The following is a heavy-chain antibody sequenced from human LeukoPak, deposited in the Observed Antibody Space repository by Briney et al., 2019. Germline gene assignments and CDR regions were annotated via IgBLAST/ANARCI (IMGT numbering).Heavy chain of an antibody. CDR1: GYTFTSYY. Sequence: ASVKVSCKASGYTFTSYYIHWVRQAPGQGVEWMGKINPSGGSTSYAQKFQGRVTMTRDTSTGTVYMGLSSLRSEDTAVYYCARGQAVAGTDFWFDPWGQGTLVTVSS. CDR2: INPSGGST. CDR3: ARGQAVAGTDFWFDP. D-gene: IGHD6-19*01. J-gene: IGHJ5*02. V-gene: IGHV1-46*01.